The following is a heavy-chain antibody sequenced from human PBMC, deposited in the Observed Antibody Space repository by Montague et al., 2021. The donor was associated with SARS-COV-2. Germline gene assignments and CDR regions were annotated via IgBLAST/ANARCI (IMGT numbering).Heavy chain of an antibody. D-gene: IGHD6-6*01. Sequence: SLRLSCAASGFTFSSYELNWVRQAPGKGLEWVSYISSSGSTIYYSDSXXVLFTISRDNAKNSLYLQMNSLRAEDTAVYYCARVKPSIAARNYFDYWGQGTLVTVSS. J-gene: IGHJ4*02. CDR3: ARVKPSIAARNYFDY. CDR1: GFTFSSYE. CDR2: ISSSGSTI. V-gene: IGHV3-48*03.